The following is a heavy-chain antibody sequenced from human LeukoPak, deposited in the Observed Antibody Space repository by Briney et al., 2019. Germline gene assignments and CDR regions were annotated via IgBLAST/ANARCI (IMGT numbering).Heavy chain of an antibody. CDR2: IKQDGSEK. J-gene: IGHJ3*02. CDR1: GFDFSNYW. V-gene: IGHV3-7*03. Sequence: GGSLRLSCAASGFDFSNYWMYWVRQAPGKGLEWVANIKQDGSEKYYVDSVRGRFTISRDNAKNSLSLQMNSLRAEDTAVYYCARVFGYYDSSGYYGGGAFDIWGQGTMVTVSS. D-gene: IGHD3-22*01. CDR3: ARVFGYYDSSGYYGGGAFDI.